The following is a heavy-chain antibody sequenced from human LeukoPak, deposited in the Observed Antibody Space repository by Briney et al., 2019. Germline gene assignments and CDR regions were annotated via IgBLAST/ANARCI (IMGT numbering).Heavy chain of an antibody. CDR1: GFTVSSNY. J-gene: IGHJ4*02. D-gene: IGHD5-24*01. Sequence: GGSLRLSCAASGFTVSSNYMSWVRQAPGKGLEWVSVIYSGGSTYYADSVKGRFTISRDNPKNTLYLQMNSLRAEDTAVYYCARARRDGYNSPDYWGQGTLVTVSS. V-gene: IGHV3-53*01. CDR2: IYSGGST. CDR3: ARARRDGYNSPDY.